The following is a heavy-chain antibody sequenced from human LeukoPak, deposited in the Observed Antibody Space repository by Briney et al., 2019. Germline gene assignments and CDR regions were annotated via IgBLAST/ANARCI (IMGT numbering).Heavy chain of an antibody. J-gene: IGHJ4*02. V-gene: IGHV4-34*01. D-gene: IGHD3-22*01. Sequence: PSETLSLTCAVYGGSFSGYYWSWIRQPPGKGLEWIGEINHSGSTNYNPSLKSRVTISVDTSKNQFSLKLSSVTAADTAVYYCARDRRNYYDSSGYTRRLDYWGQGTLVTVPS. CDR3: ARDRRNYYDSSGYTRRLDY. CDR1: GGSFSGYY. CDR2: INHSGST.